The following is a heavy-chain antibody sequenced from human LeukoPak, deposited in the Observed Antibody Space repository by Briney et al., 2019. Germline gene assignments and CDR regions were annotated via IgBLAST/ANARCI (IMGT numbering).Heavy chain of an antibody. Sequence: GGCLRLSCAASGFTFSSYAMHWVRQAPGKGLEWVAVISYDGSNKYYADSVKGRFTISRDNSKNTLYLQMNSLRAEDTAVYYCAKRGSQDIVVVPAAIGPSYSSSSPLGWFDPWGQGTLVTVSS. D-gene: IGHD2-2*02. CDR1: GFTFSSYA. CDR2: ISYDGSNK. CDR3: AKRGSQDIVVVPAAIGPSYSSSSPLGWFDP. V-gene: IGHV3-30-3*02. J-gene: IGHJ5*02.